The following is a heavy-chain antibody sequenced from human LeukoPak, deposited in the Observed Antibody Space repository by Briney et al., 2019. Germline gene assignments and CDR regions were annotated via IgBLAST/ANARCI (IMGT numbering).Heavy chain of an antibody. Sequence: PGGSLRLSCAASGFTFSTYAMSWVRQTPGKGLEWVAAISGDNPGTYHANSVEGRFTISRDNSQNTLHLQMSGLRAEDTARYYCAKAPVGHCSGAFCYHFDSWGQGTLVTVSS. D-gene: IGHD2-15*01. J-gene: IGHJ4*02. V-gene: IGHV3-23*01. CDR3: AKAPVGHCSGAFCYHFDS. CDR2: ISGDNPGT. CDR1: GFTFSTYA.